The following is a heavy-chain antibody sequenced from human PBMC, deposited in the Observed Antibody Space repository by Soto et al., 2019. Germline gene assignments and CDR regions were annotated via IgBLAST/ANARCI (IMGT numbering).Heavy chain of an antibody. J-gene: IGHJ4*02. CDR1: GYTFTGYY. V-gene: IGHV1-2*04. CDR2: INPNSGGT. D-gene: IGHD4-17*01. Sequence: KKRGASVKVSCKASGYTFTGYYMHWVRQAPGQGLEWMGWINPNSGGTNYAQKFQGWVTMTRDTSISTAYMELSRLRSDDTAVYYCARADYGDYLYYFDYWGQGTLVTVSS. CDR3: ARADYGDYLYYFDY.